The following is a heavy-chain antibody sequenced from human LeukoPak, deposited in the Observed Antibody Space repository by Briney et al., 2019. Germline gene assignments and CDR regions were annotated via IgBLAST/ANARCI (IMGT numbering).Heavy chain of an antibody. CDR2: EYYSTNT. CDR1: GDSISSSSYY. V-gene: IGHV4-39*01. Sequence: SETLSLTCTVSGDSISSSSYYWDWIRQPPGKGLEWIGKEYYSTNTYYNPSLKSRVTISVDTSKNQFSLKLSSVTAADTAIYYCARHSRSAYSGYENAFDIWGQGTVVSLSS. CDR3: ARHSRSAYSGYENAFDI. D-gene: IGHD5-12*01. J-gene: IGHJ3*02.